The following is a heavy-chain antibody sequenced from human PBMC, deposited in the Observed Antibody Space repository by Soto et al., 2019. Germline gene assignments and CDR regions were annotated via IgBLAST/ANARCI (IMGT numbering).Heavy chain of an antibody. CDR1: GFTFSSYG. Sequence: QVQLVESGGGVVQPGRSLRLSCAASGFTFSSYGMHWVRQAPGKGLEWVAVIWYDGSNKYYADSVKGRFTISRDNSKNMLYXQMNSLRAEDTAVYYCARVHKAYSSGWFPSQAFDYWGQGTLVTVSS. V-gene: IGHV3-33*01. CDR2: IWYDGSNK. CDR3: ARVHKAYSSGWFPSQAFDY. J-gene: IGHJ4*02. D-gene: IGHD6-19*01.